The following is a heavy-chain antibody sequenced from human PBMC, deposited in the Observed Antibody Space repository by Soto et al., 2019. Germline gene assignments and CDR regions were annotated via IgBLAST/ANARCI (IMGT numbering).Heavy chain of an antibody. CDR2: LSSDGSFE. V-gene: IGHV3-30*18. Sequence: QVQLEESGGGVVQPGRPLRLSCAASGFTLSDYVMHWVRQAPGKGLDWVAVLSSDGSFERVADSVKGRFTISRDNSSNMSSLHTSSLRAEDTAVYYGAKDWRRGRYCSTAECDAQASVGYFFDRWGQGTLVAVSS. CDR3: AKDWRRGRYCSTAECDAQASVGYFFDR. D-gene: IGHD2-2*01. CDR1: GFTLSDYV. J-gene: IGHJ4*02.